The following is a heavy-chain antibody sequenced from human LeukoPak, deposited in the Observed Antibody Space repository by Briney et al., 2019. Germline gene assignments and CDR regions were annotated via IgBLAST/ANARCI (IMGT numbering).Heavy chain of an antibody. CDR2: IYSGGST. V-gene: IGHV3-53*01. J-gene: IGHJ3*02. Sequence: GSLRLSCAASGFTFGTYSMNWVRQAPGKGLEWVSVIYSGGSTYYADSVKGRFTISRDNSKNTLYLQMNSLRAEDTAVYYCAREVVPAATTEQNAFDIWGQGTMVTVSS. CDR3: AREVVPAATTEQNAFDI. CDR1: GFTFGTYS. D-gene: IGHD2-2*01.